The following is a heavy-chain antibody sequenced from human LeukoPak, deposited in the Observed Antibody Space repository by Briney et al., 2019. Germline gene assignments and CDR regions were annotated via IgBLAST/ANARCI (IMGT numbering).Heavy chain of an antibody. CDR3: ARASRAVTELDY. CDR2: ISYDGSNK. Sequence: GGSLRLSCAASGFTFSSYAMHWVRQAPGKGLEWVVVISYDGSNKYYADSVKGRFTISRDNSKNTLYLQMNSLRAEDTAVYYCARASRAVTELDYWGQGTLVTVSS. J-gene: IGHJ4*02. V-gene: IGHV3-30*04. CDR1: GFTFSSYA. D-gene: IGHD4-17*01.